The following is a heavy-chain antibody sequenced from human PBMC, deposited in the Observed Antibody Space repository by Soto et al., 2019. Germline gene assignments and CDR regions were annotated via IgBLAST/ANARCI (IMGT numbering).Heavy chain of an antibody. D-gene: IGHD3-3*01. V-gene: IGHV4-59*01. J-gene: IGHJ6*02. Sequence: QVQLQESGPGLVKPSETLSLTCTVSGGSISSYYWSWIRQPPGKGLEWIGYIYYSGSTNYNPSLKSRVTISVVTSQNQFSLKLSSVTAADSAVYYCARDQGVLRYGMDVWGQGTTVTVSS. CDR2: IYYSGST. CDR3: ARDQGVLRYGMDV. CDR1: GGSISSYY.